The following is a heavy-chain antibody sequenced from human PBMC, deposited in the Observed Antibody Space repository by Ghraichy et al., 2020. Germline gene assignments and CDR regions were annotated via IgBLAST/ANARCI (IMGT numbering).Heavy chain of an antibody. V-gene: IGHV4-34*01. J-gene: IGHJ6*03. CDR1: GGSFSGYY. D-gene: IGHD6-13*01. Sequence: ETLSLTCAVYGGSFSGYYWSWIRQPPGKGLEWIGEINHSGSTNYNPSLKSRVTISVDTSKNQFSLKLSSVTAADTAVYYCARGGPSIAAADFYYYYYYMDVWGKGTTVTVSS. CDR3: ARGGPSIAAADFYYYYYYMDV. CDR2: INHSGST.